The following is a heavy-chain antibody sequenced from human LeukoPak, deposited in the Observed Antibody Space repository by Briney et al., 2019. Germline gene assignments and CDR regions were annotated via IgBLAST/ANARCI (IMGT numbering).Heavy chain of an antibody. V-gene: IGHV3-7*01. Sequence: GGSLRLSCAASGFTLSSYWMSWVRQAPGKGLEWVANTKQDGSEKYYVDSVKGRFTISRDNAKNSLYLQMNSLRAEDTAVYYCARATRNTMVRGAPGYFDYWGQGTLVTVSS. CDR2: TKQDGSEK. CDR3: ARATRNTMVRGAPGYFDY. J-gene: IGHJ4*02. CDR1: GFTLSSYW. D-gene: IGHD3-10*01.